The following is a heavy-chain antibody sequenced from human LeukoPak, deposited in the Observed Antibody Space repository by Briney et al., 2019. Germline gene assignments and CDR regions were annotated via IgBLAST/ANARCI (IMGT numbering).Heavy chain of an antibody. CDR3: AKALSQDLINWFDP. Sequence: GASVKVSCKTTGYIFTGHHVHWVRQAPGRGLEWLGWINPHSGDTNYAQTFQGRVAMTRDTSINTAYMELSRLTSDDTAVYYCAKALSQDLINWFDPWGQGTLVTVSS. V-gene: IGHV1-2*02. J-gene: IGHJ5*02. D-gene: IGHD2-15*01. CDR1: GYIFTGHH. CDR2: INPHSGDT.